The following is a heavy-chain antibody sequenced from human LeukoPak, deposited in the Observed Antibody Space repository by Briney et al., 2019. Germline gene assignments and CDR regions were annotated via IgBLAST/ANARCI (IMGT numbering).Heavy chain of an antibody. CDR3: ARGRCSGGSCYYQKYYFDY. Sequence: SETLSLTCTVSGDSINSGSYYWGWIRQPPGEGLEWIGSIYYSGDTYYNPSLESRVTISVDTSKNQFSLNLSSVTAADTAVYYCARGRCSGGSCYYQKYYFDYWGQGTLVTVSP. J-gene: IGHJ4*02. D-gene: IGHD2-15*01. V-gene: IGHV4-39*01. CDR1: GDSINSGSYY. CDR2: IYYSGDT.